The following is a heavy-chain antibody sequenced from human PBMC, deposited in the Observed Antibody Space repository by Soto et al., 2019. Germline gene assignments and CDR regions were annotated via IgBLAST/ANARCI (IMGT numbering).Heavy chain of an antibody. CDR1: GFTVSSHY. Sequence: EVQLVETGGGLIQPGGSLRLSCAASGFTVSSHYMTWVRQAPGKGLEWVSVIFSGGRTYYADSVKGRFTISRDNSKNTLYLPMNSLRAEDTAVYYCARGGLPHGRSAAVDLWGQGTLVTVSS. V-gene: IGHV3-53*02. CDR3: ARGGLPHGRSAAVDL. D-gene: IGHD6-13*01. CDR2: IFSGGRT. J-gene: IGHJ5*02.